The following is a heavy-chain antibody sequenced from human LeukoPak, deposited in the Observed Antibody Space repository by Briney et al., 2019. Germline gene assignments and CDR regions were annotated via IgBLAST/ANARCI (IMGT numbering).Heavy chain of an antibody. J-gene: IGHJ4*02. CDR1: GGSISSYY. CDR3: ARHPSYYDRIDY. D-gene: IGHD3-22*01. Sequence: PSETLSLTCTVSGGSISSYYWSWIRQPAGKGLEWIGRIYTSGSTNYNPSLKSRVTISIDTSKNQFSLKLSSVTAADTAVYYCARHPSYYDRIDYWGQGTLVTASS. CDR2: IYTSGST. V-gene: IGHV4-4*07.